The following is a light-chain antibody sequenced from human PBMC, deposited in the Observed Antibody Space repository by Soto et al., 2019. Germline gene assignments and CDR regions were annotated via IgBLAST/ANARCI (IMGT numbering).Light chain of an antibody. Sequence: DIVMTQSPLSLPVTPGEPASISCRSSQSLLHSNGYNYLDWYLQKPGQSPQLLIYLGSNRASGVPDRFGGSGSGTDFTLKISRVEAEDVGVYYCMQTLQTSWAFGQGTKVEI. CDR1: QSLLHSNGYNY. V-gene: IGKV2-28*01. CDR3: MQTLQTSWA. J-gene: IGKJ1*01. CDR2: LGS.